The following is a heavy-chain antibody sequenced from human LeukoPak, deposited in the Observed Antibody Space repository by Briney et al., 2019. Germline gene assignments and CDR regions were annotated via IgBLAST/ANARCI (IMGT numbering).Heavy chain of an antibody. J-gene: IGHJ6*03. CDR2: IYYSGST. D-gene: IGHD6-19*01. CDR1: GGSISSYY. V-gene: IGHV4-59*01. CDR3: ARGVIAVAGTPHYYYYYYMDV. Sequence: SETLPLTCTVSGGSISSYYWSWIRQPPGKGLEWIGYIYYSGSTNYNPSLKSRVTISVDTSKNQFSLKLSSVTAADTAVYYCARGVIAVAGTPHYYYYYYMDVWGKGTTVTVSS.